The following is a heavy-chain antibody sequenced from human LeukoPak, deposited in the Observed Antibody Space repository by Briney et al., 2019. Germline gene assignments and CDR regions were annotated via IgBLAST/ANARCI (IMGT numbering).Heavy chain of an antibody. V-gene: IGHV4-61*02. CDR2: IYTSGST. CDR1: GGSISSGSYY. D-gene: IGHD3-22*01. J-gene: IGHJ4*02. CDR3: ARDDSSGYYSPFDY. Sequence: SETLSLTCTVSGGSISSGSYYWSWIRQPAGKGLEWIGRIYTSGSTNYNPSLKSRVTISVDTSKNQFSLKLNSVTAADTAVYYCARDDSSGYYSPFDYWGQGTLVTVSS.